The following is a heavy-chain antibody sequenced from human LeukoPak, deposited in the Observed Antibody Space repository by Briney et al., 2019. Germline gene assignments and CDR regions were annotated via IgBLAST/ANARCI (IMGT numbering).Heavy chain of an antibody. V-gene: IGHV3-23*01. J-gene: IGHJ4*02. CDR2: ISGSGGGT. CDR1: GFTFSNYA. Sequence: GGSLRLSCAASGFTFSNYAMSWVRQAPGKGLEWVSGISGSGGGTYYADSVKGRFTISRDNSKNTLYLQMDSLRAEDTAVYYCAKRRRQQLEQIDSWGQGTLVIVSS. D-gene: IGHD6-13*01. CDR3: AKRRRQQLEQIDS.